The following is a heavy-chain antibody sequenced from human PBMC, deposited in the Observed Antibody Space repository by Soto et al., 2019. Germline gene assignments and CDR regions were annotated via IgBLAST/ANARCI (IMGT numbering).Heavy chain of an antibody. J-gene: IGHJ6*03. D-gene: IGHD4-17*01. CDR1: GYTFTNYG. CDR3: ARTTVTASYYYMDV. CDR2: ISTYNGNT. Sequence: ASVKVSCKASGYTFTNYGFPWVRQAPGQGLEWLGWISTYNGNTKYAQKVQGRLTMTTDTSTSTANMELTSLRSDDTALYYCARTTVTASYYYMDVWGKGSTVTVSS. V-gene: IGHV1-18*01.